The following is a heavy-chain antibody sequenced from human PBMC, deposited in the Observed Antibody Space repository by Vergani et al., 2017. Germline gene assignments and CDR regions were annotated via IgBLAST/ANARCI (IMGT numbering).Heavy chain of an antibody. Sequence: QVQLQESGPGLVKPSETLSLTCTVSGGSVSSGSYYWSWIRQPAGKGLEWIGYIYYSGSTNYNPSLKSRVTISVDTSKNQFSLKLSAVTAADTAVYYCARGDDCSGGSCYSGYYYYYMDVWGKGTTVTVSS. CDR3: ARGDDCSGGSCYSGYYYYYMDV. J-gene: IGHJ6*03. CDR2: IYYSGST. V-gene: IGHV4-61*10. CDR1: GGSVSSGSYY. D-gene: IGHD2-15*01.